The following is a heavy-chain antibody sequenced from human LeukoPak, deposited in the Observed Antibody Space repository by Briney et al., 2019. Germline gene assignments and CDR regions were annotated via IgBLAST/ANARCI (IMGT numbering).Heavy chain of an antibody. J-gene: IGHJ4*02. CDR2: ISSSSSYI. D-gene: IGHD3-10*01. CDR3: ARALYGSGSQYYFDY. V-gene: IGHV3-21*01. Sequence: GGSLRLSCAASGFTFSSYSMNWVRQAPGKGLEWVSSISSSSSYIYYADSVKGRFTISRDNAKNSLYLQMNSLRAEDTAVYYCARALYGSGSQYYFDYWGQGILVTVSS. CDR1: GFTFSSYS.